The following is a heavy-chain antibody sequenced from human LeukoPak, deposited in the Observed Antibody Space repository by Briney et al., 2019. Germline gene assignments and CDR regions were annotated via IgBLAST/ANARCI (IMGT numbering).Heavy chain of an antibody. CDR3: ATVPSDYGDDGLAGTDSEYFPH. CDR1: GGTFINYS. CDR2: FIPFLGIE. J-gene: IGHJ1*01. D-gene: IGHD4-17*01. Sequence: SVKVSCKASGGTFINYSLSWVRQAPGQGLEGMGKFIPFLGIENYAQKFQGRVMMTADKSTNTAYMELRSLTSDDTAVYYCATVPSDYGDDGLAGTDSEYFPHWGQGTQVTVSS. V-gene: IGHV1-69*04.